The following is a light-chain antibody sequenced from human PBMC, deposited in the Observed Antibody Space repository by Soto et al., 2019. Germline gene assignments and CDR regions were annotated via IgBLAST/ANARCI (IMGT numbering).Light chain of an antibody. CDR2: EVT. V-gene: IGLV2-8*01. CDR1: SSDVGAYNY. Sequence: QSALTQPPSASGSPGQSVTISCTGTSSDVGAYNYASWYQQHAGKAPKLGIYEVTKRPSGGPYRFSGSKSANTASLTVSGLEAEDEADYYCSSFASSNTWVFGGGTKLTVL. J-gene: IGLJ3*02. CDR3: SSFASSNTWV.